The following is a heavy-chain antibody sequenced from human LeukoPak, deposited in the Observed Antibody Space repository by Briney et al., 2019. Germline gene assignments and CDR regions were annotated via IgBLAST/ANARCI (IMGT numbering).Heavy chain of an antibody. D-gene: IGHD3-9*01. V-gene: IGHV3-53*04. CDR3: ASTRVTIQETTKN. CDR2: IYGGGST. Sequence: GSLRLSCAASGFTISGNYMTWVRQAPGKGLEWVSVIYGGGSTYYADSVKGRFTISRHDSENTVYLQMNSLRPEDTAVYYCASTRVTIQETTKNWGQGTLVTVSS. CDR1: GFTISGNY. J-gene: IGHJ4*02.